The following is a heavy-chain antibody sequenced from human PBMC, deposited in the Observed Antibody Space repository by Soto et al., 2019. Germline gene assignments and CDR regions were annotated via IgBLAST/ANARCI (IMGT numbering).Heavy chain of an antibody. D-gene: IGHD2-15*01. V-gene: IGHV1-46*01. J-gene: IGHJ6*02. Sequence: ASVKVSCKVSGYTFTSYYMHWVRQAPGQGLEWMGIINPSGGSTSYAQKFQGRVTMTRDTSTSTVYMELSSLRSEDTAVYYCARGGDIVVVVAATHGMDVWGQGTTVTVSS. CDR3: ARGGDIVVVVAATHGMDV. CDR1: GYTFTSYY. CDR2: INPSGGST.